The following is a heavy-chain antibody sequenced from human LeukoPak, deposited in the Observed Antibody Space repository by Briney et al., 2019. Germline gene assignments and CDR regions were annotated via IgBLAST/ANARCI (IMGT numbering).Heavy chain of an antibody. CDR1: GGSISDYY. Sequence: SETLSLTCTVSGGSISDYYWSWIRQPAGKGLEWIGRIYTSGNTNYNPSLKSRVTISVGKSKNQFSLKLSSVTAADTAVYYCARSLYGVPHFDYWGQGTLVTVSS. CDR3: ARSLYGVPHFDY. CDR2: IYTSGNT. D-gene: IGHD4-17*01. J-gene: IGHJ4*02. V-gene: IGHV4-4*07.